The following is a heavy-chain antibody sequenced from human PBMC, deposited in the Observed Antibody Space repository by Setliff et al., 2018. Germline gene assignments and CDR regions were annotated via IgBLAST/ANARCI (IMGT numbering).Heavy chain of an antibody. CDR1: GGTFSTYG. CDR3: VREGVDSRSSTDYRYYMDV. Sequence: SVKVSCKASGGTFSTYGITWVRQAPGQGLEWVGGIMPIFGTINYAQKFQGRVTITADESTSTVYMELSSLRSDDTAVYYCVREGVDSRSSTDYRYYMDVWGKGTTVTVSS. J-gene: IGHJ6*03. V-gene: IGHV1-69*13. D-gene: IGHD3-22*01. CDR2: IMPIFGTI.